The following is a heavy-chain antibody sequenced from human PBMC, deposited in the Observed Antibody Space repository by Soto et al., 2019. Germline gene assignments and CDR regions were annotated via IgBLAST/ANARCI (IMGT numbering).Heavy chain of an antibody. V-gene: IGHV1-69*13. CDR2: IIPIFGTA. D-gene: IGHD3-16*02. CDR3: ARVPRSYDYVWGSYRPTHYFDY. Sequence: ASVKVSCKASGGTFSSYAISWVRQAPGQGLEWMGGIIPIFGTANYAQKFQGRVTITADESTSTAYMELSSLRSEDTAVYYCARVPRSYDYVWGSYRPTHYFDYWDQIPLSTFST. CDR1: GGTFSSYA. J-gene: IGHJ4*02.